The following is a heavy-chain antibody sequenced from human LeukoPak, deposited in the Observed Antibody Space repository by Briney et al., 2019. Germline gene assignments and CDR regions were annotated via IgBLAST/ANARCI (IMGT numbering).Heavy chain of an antibody. D-gene: IGHD6-19*01. CDR3: AKGSYSSGWANRY. J-gene: IGHJ4*02. CDR1: GFTFSSYA. CDR2: ISGSGAGT. Sequence: PGGSLRLSCAASGFTFSSYAMSWVRQAPGKGLEWVSAISGSGAGTYYADSVKGRLTISRDNSKNPLYLQMNSLRADDTAVYYCAKGSYSSGWANRYWGQGTLVTVSS. V-gene: IGHV3-23*01.